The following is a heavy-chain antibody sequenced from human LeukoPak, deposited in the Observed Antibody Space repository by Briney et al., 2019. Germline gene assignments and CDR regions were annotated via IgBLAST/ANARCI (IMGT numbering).Heavy chain of an antibody. CDR2: IYYSGST. J-gene: IGHJ6*03. Sequence: PSETLSLTCTVSGGSISSSSYYWGRIRQPPGTGLEWIGSIYYSGSTYYNPSLKSRVTISVDTSKNQFSLKLSSVTAADTAVYYCARVNSEYYYYYYYMDVWGKGTTVTVSS. D-gene: IGHD2/OR15-2a*01. V-gene: IGHV4-39*07. CDR1: GGSISSSSYY. CDR3: ARVNSEYYYYYYYMDV.